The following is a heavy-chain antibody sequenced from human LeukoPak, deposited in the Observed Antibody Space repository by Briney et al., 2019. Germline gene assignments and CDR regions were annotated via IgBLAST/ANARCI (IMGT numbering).Heavy chain of an antibody. D-gene: IGHD1-26*01. V-gene: IGHV3-30*03. CDR2: ISYDGSNK. J-gene: IGHJ4*02. CDR1: GFTFSSYG. CDR3: ARAWELDS. Sequence: GGSLRLSCAASGFTFSSYGMHWVRQAPGKGLEWVAVISYDGSNKYYADSVKGRFTISRDNSKNTLYLQMNSLRDEDTAVYYCARAWELDSWGQGTLVTVSS.